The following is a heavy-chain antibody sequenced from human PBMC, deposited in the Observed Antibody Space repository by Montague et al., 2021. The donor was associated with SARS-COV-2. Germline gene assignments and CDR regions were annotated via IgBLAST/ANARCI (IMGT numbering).Heavy chain of an antibody. CDR3: AREREVSMLYYYYGMDV. D-gene: IGHD2-8*01. CDR1: GFTFSSYA. CDR2: ISYDGSNK. J-gene: IGHJ6*02. Sequence: SLRLSCAASGFTFSSYAMHWVRQAPGKGLEWVAVISYDGSNKYYADSVKGRFTISRDNSKNTLYLQMNSLRAEDTAVYFCAREREVSMLYYYYGMDVWGQGTTVTVSS. V-gene: IGHV3-30-3*01.